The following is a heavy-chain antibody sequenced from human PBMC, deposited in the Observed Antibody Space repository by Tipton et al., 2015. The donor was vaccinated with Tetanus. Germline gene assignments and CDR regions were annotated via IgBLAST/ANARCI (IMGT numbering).Heavy chain of an antibody. CDR3: IGYDYGDYYFDY. J-gene: IGHJ4*02. D-gene: IGHD4-17*01. CDR1: GDSIGSRNSY. CDR2: IYYSGST. V-gene: IGHV4-39*01. Sequence: LRLSCTVSGDSIGSRNSYWGWIRQPPGKGLEWVGSIYYSGSTYYNPSLKSRVTISIDTSKNQFSLKLNSVTAADTAVYFCIGYDYGDYYFDYWGQGTLVTVSS.